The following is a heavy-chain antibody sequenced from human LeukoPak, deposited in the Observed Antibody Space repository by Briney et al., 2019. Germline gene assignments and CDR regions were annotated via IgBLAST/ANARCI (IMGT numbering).Heavy chain of an antibody. Sequence: ASVKVSCKASGYMFTASYINWVRQCPGLGLEWLGWINPNSGGTTYAQRFQGRVTMTSDTSTSTAYLELKGLRSDDTAVYFCARLNSGNLRGILFWGQGSLVTVSS. J-gene: IGHJ4*02. CDR3: ARLNSGNLRGILF. CDR1: GYMFTASY. D-gene: IGHD3-10*01. V-gene: IGHV1-2*02. CDR2: INPNSGGT.